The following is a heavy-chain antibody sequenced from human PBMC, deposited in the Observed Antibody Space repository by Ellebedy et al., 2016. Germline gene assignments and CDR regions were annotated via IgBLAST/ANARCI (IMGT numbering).Heavy chain of an antibody. D-gene: IGHD3-22*01. CDR2: IGGGSGNT. J-gene: IGHJ4*02. CDR1: GLTFTSYA. V-gene: IGHV3-43*02. CDR3: ARDNSGSIDY. Sequence: GGSLRLSXAASGLTFTSYAFSWVRQTPGKGLEWVSTIGGGSGNTYYADSVKGRFTISRDNSKSSLYLQMDSLRTEDTALYYCARDNSGSIDYWGQGTLVTVSS.